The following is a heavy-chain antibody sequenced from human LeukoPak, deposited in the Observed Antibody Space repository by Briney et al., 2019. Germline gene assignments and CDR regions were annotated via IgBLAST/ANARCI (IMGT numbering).Heavy chain of an antibody. CDR3: ARDSGMVRGTVDY. Sequence: ASVTVSSKSSGYTFTTYYMYWVRQAPGHGLEWMGIINPSGGSTSYAQKFQGRVSMTRDTSTSTVYMELSSLRSEDTAVYYFARDSGMVRGTVDYWGQGTLVTVSS. J-gene: IGHJ4*02. CDR1: GYTFTTYY. D-gene: IGHD3-10*01. CDR2: INPSGGST. V-gene: IGHV1-46*01.